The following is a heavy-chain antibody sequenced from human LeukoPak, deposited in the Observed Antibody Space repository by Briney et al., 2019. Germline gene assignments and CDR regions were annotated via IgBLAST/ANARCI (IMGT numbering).Heavy chain of an antibody. CDR1: GYSISSAYS. D-gene: IGHD3-9*01. V-gene: IGHV4-38-2*02. CDR3: ARGVGYDDTTGTYYDY. J-gene: IGHJ4*02. Sequence: SETLSLTCNVFGYSISSAYSWGWIRQPLGKGLEWIGSLYHGGSTYYNPSLKSRVTISVDTSKNQFSLKLSSVTAADTAVYYCARGVGYDDTTGTYYDYWGQGTLVIVSS. CDR2: LYHGGST.